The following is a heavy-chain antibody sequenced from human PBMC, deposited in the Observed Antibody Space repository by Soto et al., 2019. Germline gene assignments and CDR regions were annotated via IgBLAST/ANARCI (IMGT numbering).Heavy chain of an antibody. CDR3: ASLDPNAFDI. V-gene: IGHV1-46*01. CDR2: IYPGGVNI. CDR1: GYSFTSHY. J-gene: IGHJ3*02. Sequence: GASVNVSGKAIGYSFTSHYMHWVRQAPGQGLEWMGTIYPGGVNIGYAQKFKGRVTMTKDTSTSTVYMELNSLTSEDTAVYYCASLDPNAFDIWGQGTMVTVS.